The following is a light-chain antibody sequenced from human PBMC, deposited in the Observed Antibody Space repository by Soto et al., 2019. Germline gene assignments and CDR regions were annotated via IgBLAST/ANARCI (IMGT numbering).Light chain of an antibody. CDR3: SSYISSSXPYV. V-gene: IGLV2-14*03. J-gene: IGLJ1*01. CDR2: GVS. CDR1: SSDIGGYNF. Sequence: QSALTQPASVSGSPGQSITISCTGTSSDIGGYNFVSWYQHHPGKAPRLIIFGVSDRPSGVSDRFSGSKSGNTASLTISGXQAEDEADYYCSSYISSSXPYVFGTGTKV.